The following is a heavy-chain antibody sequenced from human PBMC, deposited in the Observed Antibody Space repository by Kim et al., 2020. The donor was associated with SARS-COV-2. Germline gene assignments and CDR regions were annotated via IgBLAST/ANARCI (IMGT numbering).Heavy chain of an antibody. D-gene: IGHD5-12*01. V-gene: IGHV3-7*03. CDR3: MALGN. J-gene: IGHJ1*01. Sequence: KQGESEKNYVDSVKGRFTISRDNAKNSLYLQMNSLRAEDTAVYYCMALGNWGQGTLVTVSS. CDR2: KQGESEK.